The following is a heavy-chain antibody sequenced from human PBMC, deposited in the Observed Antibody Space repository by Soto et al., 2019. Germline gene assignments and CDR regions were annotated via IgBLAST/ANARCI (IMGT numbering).Heavy chain of an antibody. J-gene: IGHJ3*02. CDR3: ARLSGTWRAFDI. D-gene: IGHD1-7*01. CDR1: GFTFSSYW. V-gene: IGHV3-74*01. Sequence: GGSLRLSCAASGFTFSSYWMHWVRQAPGKGLVWVSRINSDGSSTSYADSVKGRFTISRDNAKNTLYLQMNSLRAEDTAVYYCARLSGTWRAFDIWGQGTMVTVSS. CDR2: INSDGSST.